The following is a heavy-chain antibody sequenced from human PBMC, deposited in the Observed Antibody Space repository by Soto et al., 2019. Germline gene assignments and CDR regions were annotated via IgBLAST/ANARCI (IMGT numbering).Heavy chain of an antibody. Sequence: QVQLVQSGAEVKKPGSSVKVSCTASGGTFSSYAISWVRQSPGQGLEWMGGIIPIFGTANYPQKFQGRVTITADKSTSTAYMEMSSLRSEDTAVYYCARGPWWIQLWTDWYFDLWGRGTLGPVSS. CDR1: GGTFSSYA. J-gene: IGHJ2*01. V-gene: IGHV1-69*06. D-gene: IGHD5-18*01. CDR3: ARGPWWIQLWTDWYFDL. CDR2: IIPIFGTA.